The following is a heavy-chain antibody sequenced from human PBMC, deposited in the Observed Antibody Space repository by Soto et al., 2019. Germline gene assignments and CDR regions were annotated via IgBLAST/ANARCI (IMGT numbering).Heavy chain of an antibody. D-gene: IGHD2-15*01. V-gene: IGHV4-34*01. CDR1: GGSFSGYY. CDR3: ARRKYCSGGSCYLALYYGMDV. CDR2: INHSGST. Sequence: SETLSLTCAVYGGSFSGYYWSWIRQPPGKGLEWIGEINHSGSTNYNPSLKSRVTISVDTSKNQFSLKLSSVTAADTAVYYCARRKYCSGGSCYLALYYGMDVWGQGTTVTVSS. J-gene: IGHJ6*02.